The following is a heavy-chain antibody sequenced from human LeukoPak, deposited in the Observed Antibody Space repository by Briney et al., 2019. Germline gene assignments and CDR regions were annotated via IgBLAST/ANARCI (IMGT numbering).Heavy chain of an antibody. J-gene: IGHJ4*02. D-gene: IGHD2-21*02. CDR2: ISYDGSNK. CDR1: GFTFSSYA. Sequence: GGSLRLSCAASGFTFSSYAMHWVRQAPGKGLEWVAVISYDGSNKYYADSVKGRFTISRDNSKNTLYLQMNSLRAEDTAVYYCARDGTRLAYCGGDCYPYFDYWGQGTLVSVSS. CDR3: ARDGTRLAYCGGDCYPYFDY. V-gene: IGHV3-30-3*01.